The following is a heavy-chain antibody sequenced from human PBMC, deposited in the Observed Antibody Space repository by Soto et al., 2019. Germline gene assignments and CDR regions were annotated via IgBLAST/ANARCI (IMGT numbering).Heavy chain of an antibody. CDR2: INSDGSST. CDR3: AIRASYYDSSGYFDY. Sequence: GGSQRLSCAASGFTFRSYWRHWVRQAPGKGLVWVSRINSDGSSTSYADSVKGRFTISRDNAKNTLYLQMNSLRAEDTAVYYCAIRASYYDSSGYFDYWGQGTLVTVSS. V-gene: IGHV3-74*01. J-gene: IGHJ4*02. D-gene: IGHD3-22*01. CDR1: GFTFRSYW.